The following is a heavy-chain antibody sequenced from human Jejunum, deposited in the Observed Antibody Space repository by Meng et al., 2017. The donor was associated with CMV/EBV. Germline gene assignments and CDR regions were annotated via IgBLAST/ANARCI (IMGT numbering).Heavy chain of an antibody. CDR1: GGSMSSGNYY. D-gene: IGHD2-21*01. J-gene: IGHJ4*02. CDR2: IHHSGSA. Sequence: QVQLQESGPGLVEPSXXXXXXRXVSGGSMSSGNYYWSWIRQPPGKGLEWIGYIHHSGSAYYNPSLKSRVSISVDTSKNQFSLNLNSMTAADTAVYYCASFDHIPRRNYFDYWGQGTLVTVSS. V-gene: IGHV4-30-4*01. CDR3: ASFDHIPRRNYFDY.